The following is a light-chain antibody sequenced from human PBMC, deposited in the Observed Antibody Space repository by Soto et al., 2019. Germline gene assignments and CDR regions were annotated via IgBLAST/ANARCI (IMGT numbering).Light chain of an antibody. CDR1: QSVSSY. CDR3: QQRSNWPPIT. CDR2: DSS. Sequence: EIVLTQSPVTLSLSPGERATLSCRASQSVSSYLAWYQQKPVQAPRLLIYDSSNRATGIPARFSGGGSGTDFTLTIDNLEPEDFAIYYCQQRSNWPPITFGQGTRLEIK. J-gene: IGKJ5*01. V-gene: IGKV3-11*01.